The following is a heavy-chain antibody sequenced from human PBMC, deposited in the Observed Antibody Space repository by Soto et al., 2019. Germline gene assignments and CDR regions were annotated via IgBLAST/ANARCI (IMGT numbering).Heavy chain of an antibody. D-gene: IGHD4-17*01. J-gene: IGHJ4*02. CDR1: GGSISSYY. CDR3: ARGTTVTMLSLAY. V-gene: IGHV4-59*01. CDR2: IYYSGST. Sequence: SETLSLTCTVSGGSISSYYWSWIRQPPGKGLEWIGYIYYSGSTNYNPSLKSRVTISVDTSKNQFSLKMSSVTAADTAVYYCARGTTVTMLSLAYWGQGTLVTVSS.